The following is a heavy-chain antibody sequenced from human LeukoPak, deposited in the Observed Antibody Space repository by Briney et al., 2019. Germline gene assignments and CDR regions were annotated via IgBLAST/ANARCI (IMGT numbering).Heavy chain of an antibody. D-gene: IGHD2-21*02. CDR1: GYTFTSYG. J-gene: IGHJ5*02. CDR2: ISAYNGNT. CDR3: ARDIVVVTAIPWFDP. Sequence: GASVKVSCKASGYTFTSYGISWVRQAPGQGLEWMGWISAYNGNTNYAQKLQGRVTMTTDTSTSTAYMELRSLRSDDTAVYYCARDIVVVTAIPWFDPWGQGTLVTVSS. V-gene: IGHV1-18*01.